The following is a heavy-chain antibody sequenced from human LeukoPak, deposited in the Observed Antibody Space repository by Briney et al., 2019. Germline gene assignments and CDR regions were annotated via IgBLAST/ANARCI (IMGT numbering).Heavy chain of an antibody. Sequence: GGSLRLSCAASGFTVTSNYMTWVRRAPGKGLECVSVIYSGSTTYYADSVKGRFTVSKDNSKNIFYLQMNSLRAEDTAVYFCARVTQRDWFGDPSGEYYFDSWGQGTLVTVSS. D-gene: IGHD3-10*01. V-gene: IGHV3-66*01. J-gene: IGHJ4*02. CDR3: ARVTQRDWFGDPSGEYYFDS. CDR2: IYSGSTT. CDR1: GFTVTSNY.